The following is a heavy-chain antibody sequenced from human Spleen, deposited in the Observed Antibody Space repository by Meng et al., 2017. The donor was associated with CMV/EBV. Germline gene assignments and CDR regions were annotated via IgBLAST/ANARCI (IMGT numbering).Heavy chain of an antibody. J-gene: IGHJ5*02. CDR2: IYYSGST. CDR3: ARGRICYYDSSGWGFDP. CDR1: SISSSSYY. V-gene: IGHV4-39*07. Sequence: SISSSSYYWGWIRQPPGKGLEWIGSIYYSGSTYYNPSLKSRVTISVDTSKNQFSLKLSSVTAADTAVYYCARGRICYYDSSGWGFDPWGQGTLVTVSS. D-gene: IGHD3-22*01.